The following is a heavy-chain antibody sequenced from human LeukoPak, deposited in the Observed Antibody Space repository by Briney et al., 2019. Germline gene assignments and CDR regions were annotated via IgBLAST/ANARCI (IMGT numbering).Heavy chain of an antibody. V-gene: IGHV4-59*01. CDR3: ARSYSSSWSFDY. J-gene: IGHJ4*02. D-gene: IGHD6-13*01. Sequence: SETLSLTCTASGGSISSYYWSWIRQPPGKGLEWIGYIYYSGSTNYNPSLKSRVTISVDTSKNQFSLKLSSVTAADTAVYYCARSYSSSWSFDYWGQGTLVTVSS. CDR1: GGSISSYY. CDR2: IYYSGST.